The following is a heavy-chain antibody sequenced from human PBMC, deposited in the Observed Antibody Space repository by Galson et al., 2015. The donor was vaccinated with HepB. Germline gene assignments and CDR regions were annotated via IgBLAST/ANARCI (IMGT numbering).Heavy chain of an antibody. Sequence: SLRLSCAASGFTFDDYAMHWVRQAPGKGLEWVSGISWNSGSIGYADSVKGRFTISRDNAKNSLYLQMNSLRAEDTALYYCAKDPILGYCSSTSCYPSWGQGTLVTVSS. CDR2: ISWNSGSI. V-gene: IGHV3-9*01. J-gene: IGHJ4*02. CDR1: GFTFDDYA. CDR3: AKDPILGYCSSTSCYPS. D-gene: IGHD2-2*01.